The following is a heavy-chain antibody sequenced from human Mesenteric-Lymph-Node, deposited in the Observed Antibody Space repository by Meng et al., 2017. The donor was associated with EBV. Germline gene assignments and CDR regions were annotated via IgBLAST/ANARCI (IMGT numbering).Heavy chain of an antibody. D-gene: IGHD5-24*01. V-gene: IGHV3-23*01. J-gene: IGHJ4*02. CDR1: GFSFNIYD. CDR2: ISGSGGST. Sequence: EVEVLESXXXXGXXGGSLRLSCAVSGFSFNIYDMNWVRRAPGRGLEWVSGISGSGGSTYYAGPVKGRFSISRDNSGNRVYLQMNSLRVEDTAVYYCSNLPYNYWGPGTLVTVS. CDR3: SNLPYNY.